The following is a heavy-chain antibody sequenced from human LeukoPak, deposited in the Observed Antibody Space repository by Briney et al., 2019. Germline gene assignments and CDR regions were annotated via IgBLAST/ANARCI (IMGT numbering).Heavy chain of an antibody. V-gene: IGHV1-2*02. CDR2: INPNSGGT. CDR1: GYTFTGYY. D-gene: IGHD2-2*01. CDR3: ARGSIVVVPAARHWFDP. Sequence: ASVKVSCKASGYTFTGYYMHWVRQAPGQGLEWMGWINPNSGGTNYAQKFQGRVTMTRDTSISTAYMELSRLRSDDTAVYYCARGSIVVVPAARHWFDPWGQGTRVTVSS. J-gene: IGHJ5*02.